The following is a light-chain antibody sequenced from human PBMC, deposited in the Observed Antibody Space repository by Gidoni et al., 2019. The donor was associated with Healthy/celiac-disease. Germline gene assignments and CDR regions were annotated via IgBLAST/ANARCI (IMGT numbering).Light chain of an antibody. CDR3: NSRDSSGNLVV. V-gene: IGLV3-19*01. Sequence: SSELTQDPAVSVALGQTVRSTCQGDSLRSYYASWYQKKPGQAPVLVIYGKNNRPSGIPDRFSGSSSGNTASLTITGAQAGDGAGYYCNSRDSSGNLVVFGGGTKLTVL. J-gene: IGLJ2*01. CDR2: GKN. CDR1: SLRSYY.